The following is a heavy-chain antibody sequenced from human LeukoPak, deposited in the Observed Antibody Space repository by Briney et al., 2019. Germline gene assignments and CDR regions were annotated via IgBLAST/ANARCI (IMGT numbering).Heavy chain of an antibody. CDR2: INHSGST. V-gene: IGHV4-34*01. Sequence: SETLSLTCAVYTESFSAYYWSWICQPPGKGLEWIGEINHSGSTNYNPSLKSRVTMSVDTSKNQVSLKLNSLTGADTAVYYCARLGYCSGRTCYSGFDYWGQGILVTVSS. D-gene: IGHD2-15*01. J-gene: IGHJ4*02. CDR3: ARLGYCSGRTCYSGFDY. CDR1: TESFSAYY.